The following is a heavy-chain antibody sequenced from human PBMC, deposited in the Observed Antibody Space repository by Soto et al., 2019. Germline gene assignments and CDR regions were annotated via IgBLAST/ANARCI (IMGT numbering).Heavy chain of an antibody. J-gene: IGHJ3*02. CDR2: IKQDGSEK. V-gene: IGHV3-7*01. Sequence: GGSLRLSRAATRDSVSIYVMSWIRQAPGKGLEWVANIKQDGSEKYYVDSAKGRFTISRDNAKNSLHLQMNSLRAEDTAVYYCARGFNSALDIWGQGTMVTVSS. CDR3: ARGFNSALDI. CDR1: RDSVSIYV.